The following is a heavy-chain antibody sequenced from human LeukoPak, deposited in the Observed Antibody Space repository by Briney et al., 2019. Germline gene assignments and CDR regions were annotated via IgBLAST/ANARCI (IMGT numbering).Heavy chain of an antibody. CDR2: IIPKSGAT. J-gene: IGHJ4*02. CDR3: ARDLRSGGVTYGQDS. Sequence: ASVKVSCKASGYTFSDYFIHWVRQAPGQGLEWMGWIIPKSGATNYAQRFRDRVTVTSDTSTAYMDLSRLTSDDTAVHYCARDLRSGGVTYGQDSWGQGTLVTVSS. CDR1: GYTFSDYF. V-gene: IGHV1-2*02. D-gene: IGHD5-18*01.